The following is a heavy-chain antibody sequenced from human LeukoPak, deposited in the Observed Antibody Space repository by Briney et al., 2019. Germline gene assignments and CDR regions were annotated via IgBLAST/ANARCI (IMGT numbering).Heavy chain of an antibody. CDR3: LLETATSPEQYYFDY. J-gene: IGHJ4*02. CDR2: IYPGDSDT. CDR1: GYSFTSYW. D-gene: IGHD5-24*01. Sequence: KLGESLKISCKGSGYSFTSYWIGWVRQVPGKGLEWMGIIYPGDSDTRYSPSFQGQVTISADKSISTAYLQWSSLKASDTAMYYCLLETATSPEQYYFDYWGQGTLVTVSS. V-gene: IGHV5-51*01.